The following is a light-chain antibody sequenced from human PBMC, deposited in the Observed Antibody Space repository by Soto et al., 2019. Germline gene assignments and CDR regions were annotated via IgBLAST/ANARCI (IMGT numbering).Light chain of an antibody. J-gene: IGKJ4*01. V-gene: IGKV4-1*01. Sequence: DFVMTQSPDSLAASLGERATINCKSSQSVLYSSNNKNYLAWYQHKAGQPPKLLIYWASTREYGVPDRFSGSGSGTDFTLTINNLQAVDVAVYYCQQYYSIPLTFGGGTKVEI. CDR2: WAS. CDR3: QQYYSIPLT. CDR1: QSVLYSSNNKNY.